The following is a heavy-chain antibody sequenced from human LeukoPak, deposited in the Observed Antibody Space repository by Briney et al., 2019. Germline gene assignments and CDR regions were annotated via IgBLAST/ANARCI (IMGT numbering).Heavy chain of an antibody. J-gene: IGHJ5*02. CDR1: GFTFSSYS. CDR3: ARAGIVVVPAAINWFDP. Sequence: PGGSLRLSCAASGFTFSSYSMNWVRQAPGKGLEWVSSISSSSSYIYYADSVKGRFTISRDNAKNSLYLQMNSLRAEDTAVYYCARAGIVVVPAAINWFDPWGQGTLVTVSS. D-gene: IGHD2-2*02. CDR2: ISSSSSYI. V-gene: IGHV3-21*01.